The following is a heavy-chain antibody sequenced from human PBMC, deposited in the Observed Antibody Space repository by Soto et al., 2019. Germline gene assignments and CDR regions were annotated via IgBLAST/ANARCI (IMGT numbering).Heavy chain of an antibody. V-gene: IGHV3-48*01. J-gene: IGHJ5*02. CDR1: GFTFSTYN. Sequence: GGSVRLSCAASGFTFSTYNMNWVRQAPGKGLEWVSYISSSSSTIYYADSVKGRFTISRDDAKNSLYLEMNSLRAEDTALYYCMRQILTRGWFDPWGQRDVVTISS. CDR2: ISSSSSTI. CDR3: MRQILTRGWFDP. D-gene: IGHD2-15*01.